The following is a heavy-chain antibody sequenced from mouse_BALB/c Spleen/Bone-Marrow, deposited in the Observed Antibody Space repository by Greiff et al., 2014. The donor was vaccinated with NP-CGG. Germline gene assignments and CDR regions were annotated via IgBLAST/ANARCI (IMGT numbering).Heavy chain of an antibody. V-gene: IGHV1-69*02. CDR3: ARALGDGYYYAMDY. D-gene: IGHD2-3*01. Sequence: QVQLQQPGAELVKPGAPVKLSCKASGYTFTSYWMNWVKQRPGRGLEWIGRIDPSDGETHYNQKFKDKATLTVDKSSSTAYIQLSSLTSEDSTVYYCARALGDGYYYAMDYWGQGTSVTVSS. CDR1: GYTFTSYW. CDR2: IDPSDGET. J-gene: IGHJ4*01.